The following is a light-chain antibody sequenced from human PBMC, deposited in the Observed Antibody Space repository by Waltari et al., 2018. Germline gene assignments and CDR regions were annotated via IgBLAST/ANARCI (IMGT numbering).Light chain of an antibody. CDR2: DNN. J-gene: IGLJ3*02. Sequence: QSVLTQPPSVSAAPGQKVTISCSGRSSNLGNTAVPWYQQPPGTAPKLLIYDNNKRPSGIPDRFSGSKSGTSATLGITGLQTGDEADYYCGTWDSSLNVWLFGGGTKVTVL. V-gene: IGLV1-51*01. CDR1: SSNLGNTA. CDR3: GTWDSSLNVWL.